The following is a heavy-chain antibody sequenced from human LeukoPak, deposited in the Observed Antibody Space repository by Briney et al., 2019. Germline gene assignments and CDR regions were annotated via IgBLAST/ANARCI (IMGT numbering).Heavy chain of an antibody. J-gene: IGHJ4*02. D-gene: IGHD1-26*01. CDR2: IYYSGST. CDR3: ASLGSGSYPGDY. V-gene: IGHV4-39*07. CDR1: GGSISSSSYY. Sequence: SETLSLTCTVSGGSISSSSYYWGWIRQPPGKGLEWIGSIYYSGSTNYNPSLKSRVTISVDTSKNQFSLKLSSVTAADTAVYYCASLGSGSYPGDYWGQGTLVTVSS.